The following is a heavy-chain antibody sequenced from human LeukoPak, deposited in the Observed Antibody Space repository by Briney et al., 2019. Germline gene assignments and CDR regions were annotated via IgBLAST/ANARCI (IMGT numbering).Heavy chain of an antibody. V-gene: IGHV3-48*01. D-gene: IGHD1-1*01. Sequence: GGSLRLSCAASGSTFSSYWMHWVRQAPGKGLEWVSYISSSSSTIYYADSVKGRFTISRDNAKNSLYLQMNSLRAEDTAVYYCARSRDRLNSISGYWGQGTLVTVSS. J-gene: IGHJ4*02. CDR1: GSTFSSYW. CDR3: ARSRDRLNSISGY. CDR2: ISSSSSTI.